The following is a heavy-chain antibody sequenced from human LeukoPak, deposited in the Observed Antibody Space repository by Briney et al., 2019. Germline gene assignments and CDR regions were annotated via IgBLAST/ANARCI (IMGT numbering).Heavy chain of an antibody. Sequence: GASVKVSCKASGGTFSSYAISWVRQAPGQGLEWMGRIIPIFGTANYAQKFQGRVTITTDESTSTAYMELSSLRSEDTAVCYCAREGYYYDSSGYYYADYWGQGTLVTVSS. CDR3: AREGYYYDSSGYYYADY. V-gene: IGHV1-69*05. J-gene: IGHJ4*02. CDR1: GGTFSSYA. CDR2: IIPIFGTA. D-gene: IGHD3-22*01.